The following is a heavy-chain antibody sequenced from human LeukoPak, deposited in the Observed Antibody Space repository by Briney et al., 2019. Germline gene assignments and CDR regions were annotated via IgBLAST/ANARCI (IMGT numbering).Heavy chain of an antibody. CDR1: GYIFTTYG. CDR2: INTYNGNI. CDR3: ARDPLTAMVGYADY. Sequence: GASVKVSCKASGYIFTTYGISWVRQAPGQGLEWMGWINTYNGNIDYAQKLQDRVTMTTDTSTSTAYMELRSLRSDDTAVYYCARDPLTAMVGYADYWGQGTLVTVSS. D-gene: IGHD5-18*01. J-gene: IGHJ4*02. V-gene: IGHV1-18*01.